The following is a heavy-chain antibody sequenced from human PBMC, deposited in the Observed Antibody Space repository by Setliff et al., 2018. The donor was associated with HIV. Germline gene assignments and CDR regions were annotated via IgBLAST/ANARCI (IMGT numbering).Heavy chain of an antibody. CDR3: ARALIYCTNGVCYHYYYMDV. CDR1: GYTFTSYG. J-gene: IGHJ6*03. V-gene: IGHV1-18*01. Sequence: VSCKASGYTFTSYGISWVRQAPGQGLEWMGWISAYNGNTNYAQKLQGRVTMTTDTSTSTAYMELRSLRSDDTAVYYCARALIYCTNGVCYHYYYMDVWGKGTTVTVSS. CDR2: ISAYNGNT. D-gene: IGHD2-8*01.